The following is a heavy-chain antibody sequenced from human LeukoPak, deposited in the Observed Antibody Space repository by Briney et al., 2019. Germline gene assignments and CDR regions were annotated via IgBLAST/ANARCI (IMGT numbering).Heavy chain of an antibody. Sequence: SGTLSLTCAVSGGSISSSNWWSWVRQPPGKGLEWIGEIYHSGSTNYNPSLKSRVTISVDKSKNQFSLKLSSVTAADTAVYYCASITMIVVVTPPGYFDLWGRGTLVTVSS. V-gene: IGHV4-4*02. CDR3: ASITMIVVVTPPGYFDL. J-gene: IGHJ2*01. CDR2: IYHSGST. D-gene: IGHD3-22*01. CDR1: GGSISSSNW.